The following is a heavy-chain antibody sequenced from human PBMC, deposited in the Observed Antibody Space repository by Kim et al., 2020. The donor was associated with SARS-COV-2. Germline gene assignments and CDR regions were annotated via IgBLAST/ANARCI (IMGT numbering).Heavy chain of an antibody. J-gene: IGHJ6*02. D-gene: IGHD6-19*01. CDR2: IIPIFGTA. CDR3: AQRIAVAGHEYPDYYYYYGMDV. Sequence: SVKVSCKASGGTFSSYAISWVRQAPGQGLEWMGGIIPIFGTANYAQKFQGRVTITADESTSTAYMELSSLRSEDTAVYYCAQRIAVAGHEYPDYYYYYGMDVWGQGTTVTVSS. CDR1: GGTFSSYA. V-gene: IGHV1-69*13.